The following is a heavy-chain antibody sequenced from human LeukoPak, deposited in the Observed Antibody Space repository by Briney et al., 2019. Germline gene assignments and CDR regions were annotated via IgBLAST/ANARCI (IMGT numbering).Heavy chain of an antibody. V-gene: IGHV4-59*01. Sequence: PSETLSLTCTVSGGSISSYYWSWIRQPPGKGLEWIGYIYYSGSTNYNPSLKSRVTISVDTSKNQFSLKLSSVTAADTAVYYCARGTYYYDSSGYLAWFDPWGQGTLVTVSS. CDR3: ARGTYYYDSSGYLAWFDP. CDR2: IYYSGST. D-gene: IGHD3-22*01. CDR1: GGSISSYY. J-gene: IGHJ5*02.